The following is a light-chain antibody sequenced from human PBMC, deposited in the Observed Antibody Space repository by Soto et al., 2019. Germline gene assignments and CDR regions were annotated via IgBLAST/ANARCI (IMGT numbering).Light chain of an antibody. Sequence: DIQMTQSPSTLSASVGDRVTITCRASQSMNDWLAWYQQKPGKPPKVLIYDASSLQSGVPSRFSGSGSGTEFTLTIGSLQPDDVATYYCLRYNAFSQTSGQGTKVEI. CDR1: QSMNDW. CDR2: DAS. V-gene: IGKV1-5*01. CDR3: LRYNAFSQT. J-gene: IGKJ1*01.